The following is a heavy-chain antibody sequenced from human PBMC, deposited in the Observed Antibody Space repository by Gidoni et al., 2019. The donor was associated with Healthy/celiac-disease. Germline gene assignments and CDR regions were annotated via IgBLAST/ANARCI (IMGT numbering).Heavy chain of an antibody. Sequence: QVQLVESGGGVVQPGSSLRLPCAASGFTFSSYGMHGVRQARGKGLGWVAVISYDGSNKYYADAVKGRFTISRDNSKNTLYLQMNSLRAEDTAVYYCAKDYYGSGMSDYWGQGTLVTVSS. J-gene: IGHJ4*02. CDR3: AKDYYGSGMSDY. CDR2: ISYDGSNK. CDR1: GFTFSSYG. D-gene: IGHD3-10*01. V-gene: IGHV3-30*18.